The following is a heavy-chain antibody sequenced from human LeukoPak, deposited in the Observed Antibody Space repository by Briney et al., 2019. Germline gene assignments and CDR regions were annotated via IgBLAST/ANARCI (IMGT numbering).Heavy chain of an antibody. CDR2: INPNSGGT. V-gene: IGHV1-2*02. CDR3: ARDVHCDSSGSYNNFDY. J-gene: IGHJ4*02. D-gene: IGHD3-22*01. CDR1: GYTFTSYG. Sequence: ASVKVSCKASGYTFTSYGISWVRQAPGQGLEWMGWINPNSGGTNYAQKFQGRVTMTRDTSISTAYMELSRLRSDDTAVYYCARDVHCDSSGSYNNFDYWGQGTLVTVSS.